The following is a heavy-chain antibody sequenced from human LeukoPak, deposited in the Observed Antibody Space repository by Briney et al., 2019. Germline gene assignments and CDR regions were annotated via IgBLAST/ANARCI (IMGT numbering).Heavy chain of an antibody. J-gene: IGHJ4*02. CDR2: INNDGSHT. CDR3: ASFSGWYLPFDY. Sequence: PGGSLRLSCAASGFTFGSHWMAWVRQAPGKGLVWVSSINNDGSHTTYGGSVEGRFTISRDNAKNMLYLQMNSLRAEDTAVYYCASFSGWYLPFDYWGQGTLVTVSS. V-gene: IGHV3-74*01. D-gene: IGHD6-19*01. CDR1: GFTFGSHW.